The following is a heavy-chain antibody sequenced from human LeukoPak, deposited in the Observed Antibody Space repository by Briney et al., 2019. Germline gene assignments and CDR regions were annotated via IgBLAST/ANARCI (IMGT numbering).Heavy chain of an antibody. CDR2: INPNSGGT. D-gene: IGHD2-15*01. CDR1: GYTFTGYY. J-gene: IGHJ4*02. CDR3: ARAKVVAATPHFDY. V-gene: IGHV1-2*02. Sequence: ASVKVSCKASGYTFTGYYMHWVRQAPGQGLEWMGWINPNSGGTNYAQKFQGRVTMTRDTSISTAYMELSSLRSEDTAVYYCARAKVVAATPHFDYWGQGTLVTVSS.